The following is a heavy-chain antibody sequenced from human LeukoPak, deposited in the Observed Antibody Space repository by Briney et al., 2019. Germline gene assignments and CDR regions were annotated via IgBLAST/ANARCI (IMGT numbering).Heavy chain of an antibody. CDR2: IYPGDSDT. D-gene: IGHD2/OR15-2a*01. CDR1: GYSFTTYW. V-gene: IGHV5-51*01. Sequence: GESLKISCKGSGYSFTTYWIGWVRQMPGKGLEWMGIIYPGDSDTRYSPSFQGRVTISADKSISTAYLQWSSLKAWDTAMYYCARFSAYDVFDIWGQGTMVTVSS. CDR3: ARFSAYDVFDI. J-gene: IGHJ3*02.